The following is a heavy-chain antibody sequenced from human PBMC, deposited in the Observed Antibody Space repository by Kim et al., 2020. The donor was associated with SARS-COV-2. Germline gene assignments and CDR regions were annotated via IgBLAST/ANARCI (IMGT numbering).Heavy chain of an antibody. V-gene: IGHV4-59*01. J-gene: IGHJ5*02. Sequence: PSRHSRITISVDTSKNQFSRKLGSVTAADTAVYYCARVVVVPAAPAGWFDPWGQGTLVTVSS. CDR3: ARVVVVPAAPAGWFDP. D-gene: IGHD2-2*01.